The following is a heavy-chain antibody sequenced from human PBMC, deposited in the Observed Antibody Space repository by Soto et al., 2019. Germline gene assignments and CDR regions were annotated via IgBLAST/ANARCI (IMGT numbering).Heavy chain of an antibody. CDR1: GGSISSGNYY. J-gene: IGHJ1*01. CDR3: ARYESFAEYFQH. CDR2: IYNSGST. Sequence: QVQLQESGPGLVKPSQTLSLTCTVSGGSISSGNYYWNWIRQHPGKGLEWIGDIYNSGSTFYNPSLKSRVTISLDTSKNQFSLKLSSVTAAATAVYYCARYESFAEYFQHWGQGTLVTVSS. D-gene: IGHD3-22*01. V-gene: IGHV4-31*03.